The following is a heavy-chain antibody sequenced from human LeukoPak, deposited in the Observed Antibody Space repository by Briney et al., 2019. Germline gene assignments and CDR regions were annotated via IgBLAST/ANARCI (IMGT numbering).Heavy chain of an antibody. Sequence: ASGKVSCKASGYTFTSYYMHWVRHAPGQGLEWMGLISPSGGSTSYVQKLQGRVTMTRDTSTSTVYMELGSLRYEDTAVYYCARVRGHYYDSSGPSADFDYWGQGTLVSVSS. J-gene: IGHJ4*02. CDR3: ARVRGHYYDSSGPSADFDY. D-gene: IGHD3-22*01. CDR2: ISPSGGST. CDR1: GYTFTSYY. V-gene: IGHV1-46*04.